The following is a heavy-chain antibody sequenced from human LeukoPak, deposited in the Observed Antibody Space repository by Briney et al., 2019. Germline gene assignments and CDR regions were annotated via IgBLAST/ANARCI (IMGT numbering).Heavy chain of an antibody. CDR2: INPSGGST. CDR1: GYTFTMYY. J-gene: IGHJ4*02. CDR3: ARDLRAVVVVPAAYAFDY. Sequence: GASVKVSCKASGYTFTMYYIHWVRQAPGQGLEWMGIINPSGGSTSYAQKFQGRVTMTRDMSTSTVYMELSSLRSEDTAVYYCARDLRAVVVVPAAYAFDYWGQGTLVTVSS. V-gene: IGHV1-46*01. D-gene: IGHD2-2*01.